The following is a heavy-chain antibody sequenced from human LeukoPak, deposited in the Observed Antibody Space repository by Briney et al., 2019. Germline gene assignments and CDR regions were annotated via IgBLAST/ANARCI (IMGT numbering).Heavy chain of an antibody. CDR3: AAMVPYYYYGMDV. Sequence: PGGSLRLSCAASGFTFSSYAMSWVRQAPGKGLEWVSVISGSGGSTYYADSVKGRFTISRDNSKNTLYLQMNSLRAEDTAVYYCAAMVPYYYYGMDVWGQGTTVTVSS. D-gene: IGHD3-10*01. V-gene: IGHV3-23*01. CDR2: ISGSGGST. CDR1: GFTFSSYA. J-gene: IGHJ6*02.